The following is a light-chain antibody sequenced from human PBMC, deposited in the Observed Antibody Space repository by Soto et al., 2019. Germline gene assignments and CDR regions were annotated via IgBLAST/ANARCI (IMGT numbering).Light chain of an antibody. CDR2: DTS. Sequence: DIQMTQSPSSLSASVGDRVTITCHARQDIKHYLNWYQQKPGKAPNLLIYDTSVLETGVPSRFSGSKSGTDFTFTISSLQPEDVATYYCQQYDNLPITFGQGTRLEIK. CDR1: QDIKHY. J-gene: IGKJ5*01. CDR3: QQYDNLPIT. V-gene: IGKV1-33*01.